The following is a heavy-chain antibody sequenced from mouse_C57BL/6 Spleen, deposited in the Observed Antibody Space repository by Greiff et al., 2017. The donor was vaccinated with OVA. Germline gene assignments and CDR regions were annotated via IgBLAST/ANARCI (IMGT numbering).Heavy chain of an antibody. V-gene: IGHV5-4*01. Sequence: EVNVVESGGGLVKPGGSLKLSCAASGFTFSSYAMSWVRQTPEKRLEWVATISDGGSYTYYPDNVKGRFTISRDNAKNNLYLQMSHLKSEDTAMYYCARESAQGGYFDYWGQGTTLTVSS. CDR3: ARESAQGGYFDY. CDR2: ISDGGSYT. D-gene: IGHD3-2*02. J-gene: IGHJ2*01. CDR1: GFTFSSYA.